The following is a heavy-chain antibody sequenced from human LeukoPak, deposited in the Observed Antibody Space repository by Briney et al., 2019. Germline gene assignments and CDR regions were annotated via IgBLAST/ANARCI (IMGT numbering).Heavy chain of an antibody. J-gene: IGHJ4*02. D-gene: IGHD6-19*01. CDR3: ARAGSGWSIDY. CDR1: GFTFSNYW. Sequence: GGSLRLSCEGSGFTFSNYWMTWVRQAPGKGLEWVSAISGGGGDTYYADSVKGRFTISSDNSKNTLYLQLNSLRVEDTAVYYCARAGSGWSIDYWGQGTLVTVSS. CDR2: ISGGGGDT. V-gene: IGHV3-23*01.